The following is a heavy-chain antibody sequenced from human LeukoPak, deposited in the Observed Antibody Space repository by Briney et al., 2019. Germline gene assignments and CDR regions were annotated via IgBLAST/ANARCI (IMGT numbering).Heavy chain of an antibody. Sequence: SETLSLTCTVSGGSISSGDYYWSWIRQPPGKGLEWIVYIYYSGSTYYNPSLKSRVTISVDTSKNQFSLKLSSVTAADTAVYYCARDVYDSSGGAFDIWGQGTMVTVSS. D-gene: IGHD3-22*01. V-gene: IGHV4-30-4*08. CDR1: GGSISSGDYY. CDR3: ARDVYDSSGGAFDI. CDR2: IYYSGST. J-gene: IGHJ3*02.